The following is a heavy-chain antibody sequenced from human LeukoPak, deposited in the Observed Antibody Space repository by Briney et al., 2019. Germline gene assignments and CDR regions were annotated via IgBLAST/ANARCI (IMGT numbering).Heavy chain of an antibody. J-gene: IGHJ4*02. CDR1: GYSISRGYY. CDR3: SRHGWASVAGQVDS. V-gene: IGHV4-38-2*01. D-gene: IGHD6-19*01. Sequence: PSETLSLTCVVSGYSISRGYYWGWIRQPPGKGLEWIGSLHYSVTTYYNPPLKSRVTMSVDTSKNRFTLKLTSVTAADTAIYYCSRHGWASVAGQVDSWGQGTLVTVSS. CDR2: LHYSVTT.